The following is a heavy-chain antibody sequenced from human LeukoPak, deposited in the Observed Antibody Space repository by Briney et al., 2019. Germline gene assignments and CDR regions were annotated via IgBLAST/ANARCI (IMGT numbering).Heavy chain of an antibody. CDR1: GGTFSSYA. J-gene: IGHJ6*02. V-gene: IGHV1-69*01. Sequence: SVKVSCKASGGTFSSYAISWVRQAPGQGLEWMGGIIPIFGTANYAQKFQGRVTITADESTSTAYMELSSLRSEDTAVYYCARDSTSAYCGGDCPFYLGSSMDVWGQGATVTVSS. CDR3: ARDSTSAYCGGDCPFYLGSSMDV. CDR2: IIPIFGTA. D-gene: IGHD2-21*02.